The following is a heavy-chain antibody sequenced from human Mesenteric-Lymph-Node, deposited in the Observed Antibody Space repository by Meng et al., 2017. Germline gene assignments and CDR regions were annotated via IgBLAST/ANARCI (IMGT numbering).Heavy chain of an antibody. V-gene: IGHV4-34*01. CDR3: VRENWTSNN. Sequence: QVQQQQWGAGLLKPSETLSLTCAVYDGSFNAYYWTWIRQPPGKGLEWIGAINHSGSTHYDPSLNGRVTISMDTSKNQFSLTLSSVTAADTAVYYCVRENWTSNNWGQGTLVTVSS. CDR2: INHSGST. J-gene: IGHJ4*02. D-gene: IGHD3/OR15-3a*01. CDR1: DGSFNAYY.